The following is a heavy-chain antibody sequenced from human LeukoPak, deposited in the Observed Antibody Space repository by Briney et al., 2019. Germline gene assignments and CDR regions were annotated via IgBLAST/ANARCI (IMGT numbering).Heavy chain of an antibody. V-gene: IGHV3-23*01. Sequence: GGSLILSCAASGFTFSSYAMSWVRQAPAKGLERDQPIRCRGRITSHADSVKGRFNISRDNSKNTLYLQMNSLRAEDTAVYYCAKLARPPHDYGDYDLSYYFDYWGQGTLVTVS. D-gene: IGHD4-17*01. J-gene: IGHJ4*02. CDR1: GFTFSSYA. CDR3: AKLARPPHDYGDYDLSYYFDY. CDR2: IRCRGRIT.